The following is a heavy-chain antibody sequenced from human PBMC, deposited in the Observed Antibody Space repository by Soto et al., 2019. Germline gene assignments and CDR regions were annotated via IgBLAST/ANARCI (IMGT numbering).Heavy chain of an antibody. J-gene: IGHJ5*02. V-gene: IGHV4-34*01. CDR1: GGSFSGYY. CDR2: INHSGST. CDR3: ARGQEKVESIAAAGTRWFDP. Sequence: SETLSLTCAVYGGSFSGYYWSWIRQPPGKGLEWIGEINHSGSTNYNPSLKSRVTISVDTSKNQFSPKLSSVTAADTAVYYCARGQEKVESIAAAGTRWFDPWGQGTLVTVSS. D-gene: IGHD6-13*01.